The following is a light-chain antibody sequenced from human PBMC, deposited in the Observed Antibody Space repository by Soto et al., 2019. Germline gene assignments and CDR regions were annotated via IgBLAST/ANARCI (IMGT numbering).Light chain of an antibody. CDR2: AAS. CDR1: HDLSSW. J-gene: IGKJ5*01. Sequence: DIQMTQSPSSVSTSVGETVSITCRASHDLSSWLAWYQRKAGKAPKLLIYAASHLQRGVPSRFSGGVSGTHYTLTIDSLQPEDFATYYCQHGYSFPLTFGQGTLLEIK. V-gene: IGKV1-12*01. CDR3: QHGYSFPLT.